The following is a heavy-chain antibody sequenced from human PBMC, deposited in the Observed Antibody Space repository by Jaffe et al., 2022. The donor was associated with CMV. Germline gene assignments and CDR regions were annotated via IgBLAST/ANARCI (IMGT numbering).Heavy chain of an antibody. D-gene: IGHD3-10*01. J-gene: IGHJ5*02. CDR3: ARMLSSLDTSGSYFDH. CDR2: IDWDGDT. CDR1: GFSLSTTGMC. Sequence: QVTLRESGPALVRPTQTLTVTCSFSGFSLSTTGMCVGWIRQPPGKALEWLAIIDWDGDTYYNASLKSRLTISKDTSKNQVVLTLANMDPMDTGTYFCARMLSSLDTSGSYFDHWGRGTLVTVSS. V-gene: IGHV2-70*01.